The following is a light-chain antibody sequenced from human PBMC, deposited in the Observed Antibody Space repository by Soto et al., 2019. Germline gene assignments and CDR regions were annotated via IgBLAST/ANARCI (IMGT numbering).Light chain of an antibody. V-gene: IGKV3-20*01. CDR2: TAS. CDR1: QTFGGSY. J-gene: IGKJ3*01. Sequence: EIVLAQSPGTLSLSPGERATLSCRASQTFGGSYLAWYQQKPGQAPRLLIHTASSRATGIPERFSGSGSGTDFTVIISRVEPEDFAMYYCKQYGRSPFTFGPGTKVDIK. CDR3: KQYGRSPFT.